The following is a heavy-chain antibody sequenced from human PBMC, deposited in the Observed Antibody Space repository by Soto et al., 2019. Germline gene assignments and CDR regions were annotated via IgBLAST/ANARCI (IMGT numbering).Heavy chain of an antibody. Sequence: SLRLSCAASGFTFSNYGMHWVRQAPGKGLEWVVLISYDGSNTYYADSVKGRFTISRDNSKNTLYLQMNSLRAEDTALYYCAKGEYCSGGSCYYNYNMDVWGQGTTVTVSS. CDR3: AKGEYCSGGSCYYNYNMDV. CDR2: ISYDGSNT. D-gene: IGHD2-15*01. J-gene: IGHJ6*02. CDR1: GFTFSNYG. V-gene: IGHV3-30*18.